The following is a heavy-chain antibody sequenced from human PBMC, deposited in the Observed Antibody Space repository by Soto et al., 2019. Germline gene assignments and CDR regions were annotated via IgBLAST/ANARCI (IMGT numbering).Heavy chain of an antibody. V-gene: IGHV1-18*01. CDR2: ISAYNGNT. J-gene: IGHJ4*02. Sequence: GASVKVSCKASGYTFTSYGISWVRQAPGQGLEWMGWISAYNGNTNYAQKLQGRVTMTTDTSTSTAYMELRSLRSDDTAVYYCARAPGYCSGGSCYFSFHELDYWGQGTLVTVSS. CDR3: ARAPGYCSGGSCYFSFHELDY. D-gene: IGHD2-15*01. CDR1: GYTFTSYG.